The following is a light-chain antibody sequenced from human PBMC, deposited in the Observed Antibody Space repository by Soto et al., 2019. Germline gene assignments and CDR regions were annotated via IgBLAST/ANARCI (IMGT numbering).Light chain of an antibody. Sequence: DIQMTQSPSSVSASVGDRVTITCRASQGITNRLAWYQQKPGKAPKLLIYEALSLQSGVPSRISGSGSGTDFTLTISSLQPEDFATYYCQQANSFPITFGQGTRLEIK. CDR1: QGITNR. CDR3: QQANSFPIT. J-gene: IGKJ5*01. V-gene: IGKV1D-12*01. CDR2: EAL.